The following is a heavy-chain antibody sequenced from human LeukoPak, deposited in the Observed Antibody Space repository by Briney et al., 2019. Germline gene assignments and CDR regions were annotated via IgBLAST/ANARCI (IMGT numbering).Heavy chain of an antibody. Sequence: ASVKVSCKASGYTFTSYGISWVRQAPGQGLEWMGRVIPILNIATYAHKFQGRVTITADKSTSTAYMDLTSLTSEDTALYYCAREPDVDLSTFRGDAFDIWGQGTMVTVSS. CDR2: VIPILNIA. D-gene: IGHD5/OR15-5a*01. V-gene: IGHV1-69*04. J-gene: IGHJ3*02. CDR3: AREPDVDLSTFRGDAFDI. CDR1: GYTFTSYG.